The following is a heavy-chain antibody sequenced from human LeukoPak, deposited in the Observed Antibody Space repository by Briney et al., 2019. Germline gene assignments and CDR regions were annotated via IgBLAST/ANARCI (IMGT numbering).Heavy chain of an antibody. D-gene: IGHD4-17*01. V-gene: IGHV1-8*03. CDR1: GYTFTDYD. CDR2: INPNSANT. J-gene: IGHJ3*02. Sequence: ASVKVSCKTSGYTFTDYDIHWVRQAPGQGLEWMGWINPNSANTNYAQKLQGRVTFTRDTSLGIVYMELSGLTSGDAAVYFCARGDFGETNTAFDIWGQGTLVAVSS. CDR3: ARGDFGETNTAFDI.